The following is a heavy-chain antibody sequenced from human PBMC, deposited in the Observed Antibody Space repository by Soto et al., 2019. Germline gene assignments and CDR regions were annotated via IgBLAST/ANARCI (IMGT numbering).Heavy chain of an antibody. V-gene: IGHV1-8*01. CDR1: GYTFKNYD. CDR2: MNPNSGNT. CDR3: ARDPVYGGNGWLDP. J-gene: IGHJ5*02. Sequence: QVQLVQSGAEVKRPGASVMVSCRATGYTFKNYDINWVRQATGQGLEWMGRMNPNSGNTGYAQKFQGRVTMTRNTSISTAYLELSSLRSEDRAVYYCARDPVYGGNGWLDPWGQGTLVTVSS. D-gene: IGHD2-15*01.